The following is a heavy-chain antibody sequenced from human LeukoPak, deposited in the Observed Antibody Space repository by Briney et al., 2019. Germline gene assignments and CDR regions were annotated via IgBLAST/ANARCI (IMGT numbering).Heavy chain of an antibody. Sequence: RSGRSLRLSCAASGFTFGDYAMHWVRQAPGKGLEWVSGVTWNSGSKGYADSVKGRFTISRDNVKNSLYLQMNSLRAEDTALYYCAKANSNWYFDLWGRGTLVSVSS. J-gene: IGHJ2*01. CDR2: VTWNSGSK. CDR3: AKANSNWYFDL. V-gene: IGHV3-9*01. CDR1: GFTFGDYA.